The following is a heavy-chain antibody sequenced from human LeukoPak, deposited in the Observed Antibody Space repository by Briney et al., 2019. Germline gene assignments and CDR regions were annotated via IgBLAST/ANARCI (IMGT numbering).Heavy chain of an antibody. D-gene: IGHD3-10*01. Sequence: SGGSLRLSCEGSGFTFRSHWMSWVRQAPGKGLEWVANIHQYGGEKYYVDSVRGRFSISRDNAKNSLYLEMNSLRAEDTAVYYCARVEVALGQESWGQGTLVTVSS. CDR1: GFTFRSHW. J-gene: IGHJ5*02. CDR2: IHQYGGEK. V-gene: IGHV3-7*01. CDR3: ARVEVALGQES.